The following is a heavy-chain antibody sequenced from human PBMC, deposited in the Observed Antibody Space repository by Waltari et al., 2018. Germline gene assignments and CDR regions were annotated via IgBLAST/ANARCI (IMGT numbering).Heavy chain of an antibody. D-gene: IGHD3-10*01. Sequence: EVQLVQSGAEVKKPGESLKISCKGSGYSFTSYWIGWVLQMPGKGLDWMGIIYPGDSDTRYSPSFQGQVTISADKSISTAYLQWSSLKALDTAMYYWATAPGDFWVLFDYWGQGTLVTVSS. J-gene: IGHJ4*02. CDR1: GYSFTSYW. V-gene: IGHV5-51*01. CDR2: IYPGDSDT. CDR3: ATAPGDFWVLFDY.